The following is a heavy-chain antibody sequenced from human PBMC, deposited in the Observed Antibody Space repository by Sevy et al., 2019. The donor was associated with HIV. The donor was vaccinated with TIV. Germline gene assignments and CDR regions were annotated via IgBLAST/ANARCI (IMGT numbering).Heavy chain of an antibody. Sequence: GGSLRLSCVASGFSLNTYWMLWVRQAPGKGLEWVANINQDASVNYYADSVKGRFTISRDNARNLVSLQMNVLRVEDTALYYCVRAIATVDSFWGQGTLVTVS. D-gene: IGHD6-13*01. J-gene: IGHJ4*02. CDR3: VRAIATVDSF. CDR1: GFSLNTYW. CDR2: INQDASVN. V-gene: IGHV3-7*01.